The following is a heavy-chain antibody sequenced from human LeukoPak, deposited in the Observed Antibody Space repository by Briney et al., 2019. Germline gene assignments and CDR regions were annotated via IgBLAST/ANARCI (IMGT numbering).Heavy chain of an antibody. J-gene: IGHJ4*02. CDR1: GYTFTGYY. Sequence: ASVKVSCKASGYTFTGYYMHWVRQAPGQGLEWMGWINAYNGNTNYAQILQGRVTMTTDTSTSTAYMELRSLRSDDTAVYYCARDRLLWFGEFTTLPNDYWGQGTLVTVSS. V-gene: IGHV1-18*04. CDR2: INAYNGNT. CDR3: ARDRLLWFGEFTTLPNDY. D-gene: IGHD3-10*01.